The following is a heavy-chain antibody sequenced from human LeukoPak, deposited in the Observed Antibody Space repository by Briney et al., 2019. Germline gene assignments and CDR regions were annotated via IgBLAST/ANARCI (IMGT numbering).Heavy chain of an antibody. V-gene: IGHV1-18*01. CDR1: GYTFTSYG. D-gene: IGHD3-10*01. J-gene: IGHJ4*02. Sequence: ASVKVSCKASGYTFTSYGISWVQQAPGQGLEWMGWISAYNGNTNYAQKLQGRVTMTTDTSTSTAYMELRSLRSDDTAVYYCARGPHDYGSGSYWALYFDYWGQGTLVTVSS. CDR3: ARGPHDYGSGSYWALYFDY. CDR2: ISAYNGNT.